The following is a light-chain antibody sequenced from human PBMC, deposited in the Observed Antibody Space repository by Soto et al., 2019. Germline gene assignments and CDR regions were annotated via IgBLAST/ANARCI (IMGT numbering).Light chain of an antibody. CDR3: QQCRNWPLT. Sequence: EIVMTQSTATLSASPGEGATLSCKAGQNVYNNLAWYQQRPGQPPRLLIYDASTRATGISARFSGSGYGTEFTLSISSLQSEDFAVYFCQQCRNWPLTFGGGTEVEIK. CDR1: QNVYNN. V-gene: IGKV3-15*01. J-gene: IGKJ4*01. CDR2: DAS.